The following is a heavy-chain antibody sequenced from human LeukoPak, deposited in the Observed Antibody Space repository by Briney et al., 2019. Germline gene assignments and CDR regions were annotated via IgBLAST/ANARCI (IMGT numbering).Heavy chain of an antibody. Sequence: PGGSLRLSCAASGFTFSRYWMHWVRQAPGKGLVWVSRINSDGFSTTYADFVKGRFTISRDNAKNSLYLQMNSLRAEDTAVYYCARRGVGSSWYVDYWGQGTLVTVSS. D-gene: IGHD6-13*01. CDR2: INSDGFST. J-gene: IGHJ4*02. CDR3: ARRGVGSSWYVDY. V-gene: IGHV3-74*01. CDR1: GFTFSRYW.